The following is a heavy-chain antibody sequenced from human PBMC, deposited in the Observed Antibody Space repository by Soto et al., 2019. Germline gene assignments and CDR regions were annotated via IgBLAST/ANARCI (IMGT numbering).Heavy chain of an antibody. J-gene: IGHJ4*02. CDR2: IRYDGTNK. D-gene: IGHD6-13*01. CDR1: GFTFSSYG. Sequence: GGSLRLSCAASGFTFSSYGMHWVRQAPGKGPEWVAVIRYDGTNKYYAESVKGRFAISRDNSNNTLYLQMSSLRLDDTAVYYCARGIIAGPGRDYFDYWGQGTLVTVSS. V-gene: IGHV3-33*01. CDR3: ARGIIAGPGRDYFDY.